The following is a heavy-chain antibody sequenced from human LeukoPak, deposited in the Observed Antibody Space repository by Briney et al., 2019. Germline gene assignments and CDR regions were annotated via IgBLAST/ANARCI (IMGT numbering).Heavy chain of an antibody. CDR1: GYTFTSYG. Sequence: ASVKVSCKASGYTFTSYGINWVRQATGQGLEWMGWMNPNSGNTGYAQKFQGRVTMTRNTSISTAYMELSSLRSEDTAVYYCARAGYSSSWYYPTKDYWGQGTLVTVSS. V-gene: IGHV1-8*02. J-gene: IGHJ4*02. D-gene: IGHD6-13*01. CDR3: ARAGYSSSWYYPTKDY. CDR2: MNPNSGNT.